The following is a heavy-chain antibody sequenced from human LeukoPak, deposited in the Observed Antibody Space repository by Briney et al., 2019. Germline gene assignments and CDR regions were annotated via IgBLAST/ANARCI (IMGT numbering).Heavy chain of an antibody. Sequence: SETLSPTCTVSGGSISSYYWSWVRQPAGKGLEWIGRIYTSGSTNYNPSLKSRVTMSVDTSKNQFSLKLTSVTAADTAVYYCARGPAMIVVAKGAFDIWGQGTMVTVSS. CDR2: IYTSGST. V-gene: IGHV4-4*07. D-gene: IGHD3-22*01. J-gene: IGHJ3*02. CDR3: ARGPAMIVVAKGAFDI. CDR1: GGSISSYY.